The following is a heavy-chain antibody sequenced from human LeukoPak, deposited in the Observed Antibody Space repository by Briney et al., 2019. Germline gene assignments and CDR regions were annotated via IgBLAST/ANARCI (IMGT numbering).Heavy chain of an antibody. J-gene: IGHJ4*02. V-gene: IGHV3-74*01. CDR2: ISPDGSTT. CDR1: GFTFSSDW. CDR3: VRGRSTYYGYFDY. Sequence: GGSLRLSCTASGFTFSSDWMHWVRQAPGKGLVWVSRISPDGSTTNYADSVKGRFTISRDNAKNPLFLQMNSLRAEDTAVYYCVRGRSTYYGYFDYWGQGTLVTVSS. D-gene: IGHD3-10*01.